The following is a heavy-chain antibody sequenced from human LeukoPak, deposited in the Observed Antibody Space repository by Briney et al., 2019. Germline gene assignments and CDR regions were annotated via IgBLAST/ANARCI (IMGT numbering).Heavy chain of an antibody. CDR1: GYTFTGYY. J-gene: IGHJ1*01. Sequence: ASVTVSCKASGYTFTGYYMHWVRQAPGQGLEWMGWINPNSGGTNYAQKFQGRVTMTRDTSISTAYMELSRLRSDDTAVYYCARDGTYSSSWYADFQHWGQGTLVTVSS. CDR2: INPNSGGT. D-gene: IGHD6-13*01. V-gene: IGHV1-2*02. CDR3: ARDGTYSSSWYADFQH.